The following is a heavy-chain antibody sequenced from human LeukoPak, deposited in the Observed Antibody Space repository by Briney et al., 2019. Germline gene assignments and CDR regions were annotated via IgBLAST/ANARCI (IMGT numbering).Heavy chain of an antibody. D-gene: IGHD3-3*01. V-gene: IGHV4-4*02. CDR2: IYHSGST. Sequence: SETLSLTCAVSGGSISRSNWWCCVRQPPGGGLVWFGGIYHSGSTNYNPSLKSRVTISVDKSKYHFSLKLSSVTAADTAVYYCAREDYDDSGAWYFDLWGRGALVTVSS. J-gene: IGHJ2*01. CDR1: GGSISRSNW. CDR3: AREDYDDSGAWYFDL.